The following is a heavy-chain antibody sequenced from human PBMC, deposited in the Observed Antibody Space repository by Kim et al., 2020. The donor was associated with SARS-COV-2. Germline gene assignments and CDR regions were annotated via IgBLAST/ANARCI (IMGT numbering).Heavy chain of an antibody. D-gene: IGHD3-10*01. CDR3: TRSDIFLWFGESVDV. CDR2: IRSNVLGGTA. CDR1: GFTFSDHT. Sequence: GWSLRLSCTASGFTFSDHTLHWFRQSPGKGLEWVGFIRSNVLGGTAEYAASVKGRFSLSRDDSKGIVYLQMNSLKMEDTATYYCTRSDIFLWFGESVDVWGQGTTVAVSS. V-gene: IGHV3-49*03. J-gene: IGHJ6*01.